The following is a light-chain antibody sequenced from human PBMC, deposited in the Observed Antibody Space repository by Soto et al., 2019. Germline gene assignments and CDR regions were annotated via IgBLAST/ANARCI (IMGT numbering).Light chain of an antibody. V-gene: IGLV2-14*03. CDR2: DVS. CDR3: NSYTSSSTYV. CDR1: SGDVGRYNY. J-gene: IGLJ1*01. Sequence: QSALTQPVSVSGSPGQSITISCTGTSGDVGRYNYVSWYQQHPGKAPELMIYDVSNRPSGVSNRFSGSKSGNTASLTISGLQAEYEADYYCNSYTSSSTYVFGTGTKVTVL.